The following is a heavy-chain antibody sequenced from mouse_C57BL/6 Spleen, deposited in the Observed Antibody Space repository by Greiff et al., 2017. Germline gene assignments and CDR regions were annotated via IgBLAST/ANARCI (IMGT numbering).Heavy chain of an antibody. Sequence: VQLQQPGAELVRPGSSVKLSCKASGYTFTSYWMDWVKQRPGQGLEWIGNIYPSDSETHYNQKFKDKATLTVDKSSSTAYMQLSSLTSEDSAVYYCAREKDYGNYGGYFDVWGTGTTVTVSS. CDR2: IYPSDSET. CDR3: AREKDYGNYGGYFDV. CDR1: GYTFTSYW. J-gene: IGHJ1*03. V-gene: IGHV1-61*01. D-gene: IGHD2-1*01.